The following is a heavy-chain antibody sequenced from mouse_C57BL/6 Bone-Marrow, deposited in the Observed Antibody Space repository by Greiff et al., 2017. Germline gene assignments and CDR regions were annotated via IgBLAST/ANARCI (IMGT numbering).Heavy chain of an antibody. CDR1: GYTFTDYY. Sequence: DVKLQESGPVLVKPGASVKMSCKASGYTFTDYYMNWVKQSHGKSLEWIGVIKPYNGGTSYNQKFKGKATLTVDKSSSTAYMELNSLTSEDSAVYYCARPLHDYWGQGTTLTVSS. J-gene: IGHJ2*01. CDR2: IKPYNGGT. CDR3: ARPLHDY. V-gene: IGHV1-19*01.